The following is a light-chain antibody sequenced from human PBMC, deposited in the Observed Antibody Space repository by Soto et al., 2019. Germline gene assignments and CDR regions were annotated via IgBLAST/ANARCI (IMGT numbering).Light chain of an antibody. CDR1: QSVSSD. CDR2: GAS. CDR3: QQYNNWPPYT. J-gene: IGKJ2*01. Sequence: MTQSPATLSVSPGDRVTLSCRASQSVSSDLAWYQQRPGQAPRLLIYGASTRATGIPARFSGTGSGTEFTLTISSLXSEDFAIYYCQQYNNWPPYTFGQGTKVDIK. V-gene: IGKV3-15*01.